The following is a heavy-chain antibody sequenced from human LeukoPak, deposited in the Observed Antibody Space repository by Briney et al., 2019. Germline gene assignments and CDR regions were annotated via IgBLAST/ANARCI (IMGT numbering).Heavy chain of an antibody. Sequence: GASVKVSCKASGGTFSSYAINWVRQATGQGLEWMGWMNPNSGNTGYAQKFQGRVTMTRNTSISTAYMELSSLRSEDTAVYYCARGGSPVSGYFDWLLSGYYYYYMDVWGKGTTVTISS. CDR1: GGTFSSYA. V-gene: IGHV1-8*02. CDR3: ARGGSPVSGYFDWLLSGYYYYYMDV. CDR2: MNPNSGNT. D-gene: IGHD3-9*01. J-gene: IGHJ6*03.